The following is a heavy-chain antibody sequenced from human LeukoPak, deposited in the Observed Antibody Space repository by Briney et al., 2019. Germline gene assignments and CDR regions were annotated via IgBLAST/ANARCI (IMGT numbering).Heavy chain of an antibody. CDR2: INTNTGNP. CDR3: ARDSAPPTRDAFDI. V-gene: IGHV7-4-1*02. Sequence: ASVKVSCKASGYSFTSFGMNWVRQAPGQGLEWMGWINTNTGNPTYAQGFTGRFVFSLDTSVSTAYLQISSLKAEDTAVYYCARDSAPPTRDAFDIWGQGTMVTVSS. CDR1: GYSFTSFG. J-gene: IGHJ3*02.